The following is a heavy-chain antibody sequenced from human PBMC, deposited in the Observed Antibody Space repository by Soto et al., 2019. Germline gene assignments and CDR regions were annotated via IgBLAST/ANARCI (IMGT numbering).Heavy chain of an antibody. D-gene: IGHD2-2*01. CDR1: GFTFSSYG. V-gene: IGHV3-33*01. CDR3: ARAGYCSSTSCYLFDY. CDR2: IWYDGSNK. J-gene: IGHJ4*02. Sequence: GGSLRLSCAASGFTFSSYGMHWARQAPGKGLEWVAVIWYDGSNKYYADSVKGRFTISRDNSKNTLYLQMNSLRAEDTAVYYCARAGYCSSTSCYLFDYWGQGTLVTVSS.